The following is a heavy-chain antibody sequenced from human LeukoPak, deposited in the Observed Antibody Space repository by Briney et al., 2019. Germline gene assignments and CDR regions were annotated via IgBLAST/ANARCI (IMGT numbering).Heavy chain of an antibody. J-gene: IGHJ4*02. CDR1: GFTFSSYG. CDR2: ISYDGSNK. D-gene: IGHD5-12*01. V-gene: IGHV3-30*18. Sequence: GGSLRLSCAASGFTFSSYGMHWVRQAPGKGLEWVAVISYDGSNKYYADSVKGRFTISRDNSKNTLYLQMNSLRPEDTAVYYCAKEISGYSYGSDYWGQGTLVTVSS. CDR3: AKEISGYSYGSDY.